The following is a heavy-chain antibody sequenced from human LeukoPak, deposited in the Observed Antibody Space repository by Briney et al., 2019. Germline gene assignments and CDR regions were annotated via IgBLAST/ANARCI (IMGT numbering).Heavy chain of an antibody. Sequence: GGSLRLSCAASGFTVSSTYMSWVRQAPGKGLEWVSDIYSGGSTFYADSSKGGFTISRSNTKKTLYLQMNRLRAEDTGVYYCARDGCLLPSARIVFDIWGQGTMVTVSS. V-gene: IGHV3-53*01. CDR3: ARDGCLLPSARIVFDI. J-gene: IGHJ3*02. CDR1: GFTVSSTY. CDR2: IYSGGST. D-gene: IGHD2-2*01.